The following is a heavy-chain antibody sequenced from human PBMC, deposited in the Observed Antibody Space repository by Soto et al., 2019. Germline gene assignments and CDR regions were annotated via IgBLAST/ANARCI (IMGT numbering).Heavy chain of an antibody. CDR3: AGPPSCRWFGEWDAFDI. J-gene: IGHJ3*02. V-gene: IGHV1-46*01. D-gene: IGHD3-10*01. CDR2: INPSGGST. Sequence: QVQLVQSGAEVKKPGASVKVSCKASGYTFTSYYMHWVRQAPGQGLEWMGIINPSGGSTSYAQKFQGRATMTRGTATSISYNELSSLRTEDTAGHYRAGPPSCRWFGEWDAFDIWGQGTIVP. CDR1: GYTFTSYY.